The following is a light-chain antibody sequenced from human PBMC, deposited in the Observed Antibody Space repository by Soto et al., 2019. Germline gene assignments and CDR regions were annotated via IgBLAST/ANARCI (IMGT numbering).Light chain of an antibody. CDR1: QSVSSTY. Sequence: EIVLTQSPGTLSLSPGERATLSCRASQSVSSTYLAWYQQKPGQAPSLLIYGAYRRPTGIPDRLSGSGSGTDFTLTISVLEPEDFAVYYCQQYERSPTTFGGGLKVEIK. CDR3: QQYERSPTT. V-gene: IGKV3-20*01. J-gene: IGKJ4*01. CDR2: GAY.